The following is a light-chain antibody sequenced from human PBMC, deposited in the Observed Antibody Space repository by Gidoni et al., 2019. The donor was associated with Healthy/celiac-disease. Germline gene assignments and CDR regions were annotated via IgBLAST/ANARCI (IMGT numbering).Light chain of an antibody. CDR1: QSVSSY. J-gene: IGKJ1*01. V-gene: IGKV3-11*01. CDR2: DAS. CDR3: QQRSNWPWT. Sequence: EIVLTQSPATLSLSPGERATLSCRASQSVSSYLAWYQQKPGQAPRLLIHDASNRATGIPARFSGSGSGTDFTLTISSLEPEDFAVYYCQQRSNWPWTFXQXTKVEIK.